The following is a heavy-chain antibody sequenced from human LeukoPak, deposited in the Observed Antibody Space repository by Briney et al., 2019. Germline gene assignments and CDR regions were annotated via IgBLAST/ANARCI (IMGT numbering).Heavy chain of an antibody. D-gene: IGHD5-18*01. CDR3: ASLGYSLDY. J-gene: IGHJ4*02. CDR1: GLTFTSYT. V-gene: IGHV3-21*01. Sequence: GGSLRLSCAAYGLTFTSYTMNWVRQAPGKGLEWVSSISVTSTYIHYADSVKGRFSISRDNAKHSLYLQMNSLRAEDTAVYYCASLGYSLDYWGQGTLVTVSS. CDR2: ISVTSTYI.